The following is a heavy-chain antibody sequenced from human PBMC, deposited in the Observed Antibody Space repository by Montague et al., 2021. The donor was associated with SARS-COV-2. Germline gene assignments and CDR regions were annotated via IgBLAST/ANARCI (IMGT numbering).Heavy chain of an antibody. V-gene: IGHV4-4*07. CDR3: ARGRFYYDSGELGS. J-gene: IGHJ5*02. Sequence: SETLPLTCTVSGGSTNNYYWSWIRQPAGKGLEWIGRIHASGISTXXPSLETRVTMSVDTSKNQFSLKLSSVTAADTAVYYCARGRFYYDSGELGSWGQGTLVTVSS. CDR1: GGSTNNYY. CDR2: IHASGIS. D-gene: IGHD3-22*01.